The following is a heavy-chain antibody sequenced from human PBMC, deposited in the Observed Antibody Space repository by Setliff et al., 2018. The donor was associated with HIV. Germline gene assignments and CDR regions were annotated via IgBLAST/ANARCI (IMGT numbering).Heavy chain of an antibody. D-gene: IGHD2-21*02. CDR1: GYTFTSYY. CDR3: ARDLTLAYCGGDCYSGDAFDI. CDR2: INPSGGST. J-gene: IGHJ3*02. V-gene: IGHV1-46*01. Sequence: ASVKVSCKASGYTFTSYYMHWVRQAPGQGLEGMGIINPSGGSTSYAQKFQGRVTMTRDTSTSTVYMELSSLRSEDTAVYYCARDLTLAYCGGDCYSGDAFDIWGQGTMVTVSS.